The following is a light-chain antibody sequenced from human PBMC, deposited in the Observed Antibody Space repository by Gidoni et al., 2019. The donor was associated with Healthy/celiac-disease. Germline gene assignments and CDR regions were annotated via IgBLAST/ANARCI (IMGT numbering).Light chain of an antibody. Sequence: EIVLPQSPGTLSLSPGERATLSCRASQRVSSSYLAWYQQKPGQAPRLLIYGASSRATGIPDRFSGSGSGTDFTLTISRLEPEDFAVYYCQQYGSSITFGQGTRLEIK. V-gene: IGKV3-20*01. J-gene: IGKJ5*01. CDR2: GAS. CDR3: QQYGSSIT. CDR1: QRVSSSY.